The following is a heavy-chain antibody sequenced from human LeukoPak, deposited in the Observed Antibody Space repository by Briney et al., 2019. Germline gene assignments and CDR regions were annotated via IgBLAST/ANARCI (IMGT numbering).Heavy chain of an antibody. J-gene: IGHJ4*02. CDR1: GFTFSSYA. CDR2: ISVSGGST. Sequence: GGSLRLSCAASGFTFSSYAMSWVRQAPGKGLEWASAISVSGGSTYYADSVKCRFTISRANSKNTMYQRMNSRRAEDTAVYYCAKVRGAAAGGFDYWGQGTLVTVSS. D-gene: IGHD6-13*01. V-gene: IGHV3-23*01. CDR3: AKVRGAAAGGFDY.